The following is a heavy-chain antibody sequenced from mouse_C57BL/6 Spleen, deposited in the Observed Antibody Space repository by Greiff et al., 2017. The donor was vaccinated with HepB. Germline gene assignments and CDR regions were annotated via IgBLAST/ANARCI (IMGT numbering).Heavy chain of an antibody. J-gene: IGHJ3*01. V-gene: IGHV1-76*01. CDR2: IYPGSGNT. CDR1: GYTFTDYY. Sequence: VQLQQSGAELVRPGASVKLSCKASGYTFTDYYINWVKQRPGQGLEWIARIYPGSGNTYYNEKFKGKATLTAEKSSSTAYMQLSSLTSEDSAVYFCARGTTFAYWGRGTLVTVSA. D-gene: IGHD2-13*01. CDR3: ARGTTFAY.